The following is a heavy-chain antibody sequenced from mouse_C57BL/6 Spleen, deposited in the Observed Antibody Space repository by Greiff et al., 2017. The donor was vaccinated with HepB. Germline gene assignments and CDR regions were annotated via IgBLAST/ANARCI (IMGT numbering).Heavy chain of an antibody. D-gene: IGHD2-4*01. CDR1: GYAFSSSW. CDR2: IYPGDGDT. V-gene: IGHV1-82*01. J-gene: IGHJ4*01. CDR3: ARDDDYDGMDY. Sequence: VQLQQSGPELVKPGASVKISCKASGYAFSSSWMNWVKQRPGKGLEWIGRIYPGDGDTNYNGKFKGKATLTADKSSSTAYMQLSSLTSEDSAVYCCARDDDYDGMDYWGQGTSVTVSS.